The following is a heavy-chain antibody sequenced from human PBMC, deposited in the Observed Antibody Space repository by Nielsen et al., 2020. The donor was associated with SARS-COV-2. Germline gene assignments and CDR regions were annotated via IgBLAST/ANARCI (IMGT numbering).Heavy chain of an antibody. CDR1: GFQFSDYA. D-gene: IGHD5-24*01. CDR2: ISGDGYTT. CDR3: VKDKDGYNSGFDY. V-gene: IGHV3-43*02. Sequence: GESLKISCAASGFQFSDYAMHWVRQAPGKGLEWVSLISGDGYTTYSADSVKGRFTISRDNSTNSLYLQMNSLRPEDTALYYCVKDKDGYNSGFDYWGQGTLVTVSS. J-gene: IGHJ4*02.